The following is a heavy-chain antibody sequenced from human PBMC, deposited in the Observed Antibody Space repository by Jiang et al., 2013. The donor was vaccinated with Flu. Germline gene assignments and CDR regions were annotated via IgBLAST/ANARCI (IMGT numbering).Heavy chain of an antibody. D-gene: IGHD2-15*01. Sequence: GAEVKKPGDSVKVSCKASGYSFTDYYIHWVRLVPGQGPEWLGWVNPKTGGTDYAQRFQARVTMTRDTSISTASIQLTGLKSDDTAVYYCARDHDYSRGMDVWGQGTTVTVSS. V-gene: IGHV1-2*02. CDR2: VNPKTGGT. CDR3: ARDHDYSRGMDV. J-gene: IGHJ6*02. CDR1: GYSFTDYY.